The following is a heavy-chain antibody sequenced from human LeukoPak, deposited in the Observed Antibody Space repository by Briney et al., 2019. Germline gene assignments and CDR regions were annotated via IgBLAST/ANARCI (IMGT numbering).Heavy chain of an antibody. Sequence: ASVKVSCKASGYTFTGYYMHWVRQAPGQGLEWMGRINPNSGGTNYAQKFQGRVTMTRDTSISTAYMELSRLRSDDTAVYYCARGSTYYYGSGSYSAFYFDYWGQGTLVTVSS. CDR1: GYTFTGYY. V-gene: IGHV1-2*06. CDR2: INPNSGGT. J-gene: IGHJ4*02. CDR3: ARGSTYYYGSGSYSAFYFDY. D-gene: IGHD3-10*01.